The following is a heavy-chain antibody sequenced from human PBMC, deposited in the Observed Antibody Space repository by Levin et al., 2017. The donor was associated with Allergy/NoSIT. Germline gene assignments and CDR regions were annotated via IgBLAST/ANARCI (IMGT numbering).Heavy chain of an antibody. D-gene: IGHD3-10*01. Sequence: SVKVSCKASGGTFSSYAISWVRQAPGQGLEWMGGIIPIFGTANYAQKFQGRVTITADESTSTAYMELSSLRSEDTAVYYCARVITMVRGVTPYYYYGMDVWGQGTTVTVSS. J-gene: IGHJ6*02. CDR2: IIPIFGTA. V-gene: IGHV1-69*13. CDR3: ARVITMVRGVTPYYYYGMDV. CDR1: GGTFSSYA.